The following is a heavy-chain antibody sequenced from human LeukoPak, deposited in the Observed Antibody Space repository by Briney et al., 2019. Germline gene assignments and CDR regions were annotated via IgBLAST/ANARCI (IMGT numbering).Heavy chain of an antibody. J-gene: IGHJ3*02. CDR2: IYYSEST. CDR3: ARHSSITILAFDI. V-gene: IGHV4-59*08. Sequence: KPSETLSLTCTVSGGSVNSYYWSWIRRPPGKGLRWIGYIYYSESTNYNPSLKSRVTISVDTSKNQFSLKLSSVTAADTAVYYCARHSSITILAFDIWGQGTMVTVSS. D-gene: IGHD3-10*01. CDR1: GGSVNSYY.